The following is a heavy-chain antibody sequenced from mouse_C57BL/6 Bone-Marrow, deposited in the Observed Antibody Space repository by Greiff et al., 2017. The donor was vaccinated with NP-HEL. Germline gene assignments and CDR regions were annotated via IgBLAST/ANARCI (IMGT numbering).Heavy chain of an antibody. CDR1: GYTFTDYY. CDR3: ARYPNSLHYYGTWYFDV. CDR2: IFPGSGST. D-gene: IGHD1-1*01. J-gene: IGHJ1*03. Sequence: QVQLQQSGPELVKPGASVKISCKASGYTFTDYYINWVKQRPGQGLEWIGWIFPGSGSTYYNEKFKGKATLTVDKSSSTAYMLLSSLTSEDSAVYFCARYPNSLHYYGTWYFDVWGTGTTVTVSS. V-gene: IGHV1-75*01.